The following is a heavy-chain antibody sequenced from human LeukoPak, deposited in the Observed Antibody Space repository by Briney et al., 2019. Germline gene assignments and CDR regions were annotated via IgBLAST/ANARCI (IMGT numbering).Heavy chain of an antibody. V-gene: IGHV3-53*01. CDR1: GFTVSSNY. CDR3: ARDYYGSSGYHPLPGYYYYYMDV. J-gene: IGHJ6*03. CDR2: IYSGGST. Sequence: GGSLRLSCAASGFTVSSNYMSWVRQAPGKGLEWVSVIYSGGSTYYADSVKGRFTISRDNSKNTLYLQMNSLRAEDTAVYYCARDYYGSSGYHPLPGYYYYYMDVWGKGTTVTVSS. D-gene: IGHD3-22*01.